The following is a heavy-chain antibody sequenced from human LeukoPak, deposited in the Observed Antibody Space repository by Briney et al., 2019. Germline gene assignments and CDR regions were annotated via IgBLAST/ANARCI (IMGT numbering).Heavy chain of an antibody. D-gene: IGHD3-22*01. CDR1: GYTFTSYG. J-gene: IGHJ4*02. Sequence: ASVKVSCKASGYTFTSYGISWVRQAPGQGLEWMGWISAYNGNTNYAQKLQGRVTMTTDTSTSTAYMELRSLRSDDTAVYYCARGHYYDSSGYLLYYFDYWGQGTLVPVSS. CDR3: ARGHYYDSSGYLLYYFDY. CDR2: ISAYNGNT. V-gene: IGHV1-18*01.